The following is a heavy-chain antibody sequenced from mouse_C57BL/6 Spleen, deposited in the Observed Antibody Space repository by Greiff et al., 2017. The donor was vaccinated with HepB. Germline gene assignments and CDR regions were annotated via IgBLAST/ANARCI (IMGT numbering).Heavy chain of an antibody. D-gene: IGHD2-2*01. CDR2: IDPSDSYT. J-gene: IGHJ2*01. V-gene: IGHV1-50*01. CDR3: ARRGDLLWLRRYFDC. CDR1: GYTFTSYW. Sequence: VQLQQPGAELVKPGASVKLSCKASGYTFTSYWMQWVKQRPGQGLEWIGEIDPSDSYTNYNHKFKGKATLTVDTSSSTAYMQLSSLTSEDSAVYYCARRGDLLWLRRYFDCWGQGTTLTVSS.